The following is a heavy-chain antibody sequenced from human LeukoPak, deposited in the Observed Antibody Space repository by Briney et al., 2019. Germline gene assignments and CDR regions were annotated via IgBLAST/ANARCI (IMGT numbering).Heavy chain of an antibody. V-gene: IGHV4-59*01. CDR1: GGSISSYY. Sequence: SETLSLTCTVSGGSISSYYWSWIRQPPGKGLEWIGYIYYSGSTNYNPSLKSRVTISVDTSKDQFSLKLSSVTAADTAVYYCARGSGRRTVTPDYWGQGTLVTVSS. CDR3: ARGSGRRTVTPDY. J-gene: IGHJ4*02. CDR2: IYYSGST. D-gene: IGHD4-17*01.